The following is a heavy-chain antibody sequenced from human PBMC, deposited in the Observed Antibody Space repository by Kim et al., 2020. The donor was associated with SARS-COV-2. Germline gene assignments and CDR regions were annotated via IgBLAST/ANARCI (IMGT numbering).Heavy chain of an antibody. CDR3: ARGIFGVVIIPYYYYDMDV. D-gene: IGHD3-3*01. J-gene: IGHJ6*03. CDR1: GGSISSNDYY. Sequence: SETLSLTCTVSGGSISSNDYYWDWIRQPPGKGLEWIGSISYSGRTYYNPSLKSRVTISVDTTKKQIPLKLSSVTAADTIVYYCARGIFGVVIIPYYYYDMDVWGKGTRVTVSS. CDR2: ISYSGRT. V-gene: IGHV4-39*06.